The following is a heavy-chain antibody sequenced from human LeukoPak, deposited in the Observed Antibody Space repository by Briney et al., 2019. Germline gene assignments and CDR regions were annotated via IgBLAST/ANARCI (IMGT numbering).Heavy chain of an antibody. J-gene: IGHJ6*03. D-gene: IGHD3-9*01. V-gene: IGHV3-53*01. Sequence: PGGSLRLSCAASGFSVSSNYMNWVRQAPGKGLEWVSIIYSDGNTYYTDSVKGRFTISRDNSKNTLYLQMDSLRAEDTAVYYCARDFPSLRVNYYYYMDVWGKGTAVTVSS. CDR3: ARDFPSLRVNYYYYMDV. CDR1: GFSVSSNY. CDR2: IYSDGNT.